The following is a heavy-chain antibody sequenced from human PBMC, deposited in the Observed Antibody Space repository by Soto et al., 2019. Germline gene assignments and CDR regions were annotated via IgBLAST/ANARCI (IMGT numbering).Heavy chain of an antibody. CDR1: GFTFSTSW. D-gene: IGHD3-10*01. J-gene: IGHJ4*02. V-gene: IGHV3-7*01. Sequence: LRLSCAASGFTFSTSWMSWVRQAPGKGLEWVANIKEDGSEKYYVDSVKGRFTISRDHAKNSLYLQMNSLGADDTAVYYCARADYYGDPGSYWGQGTLVTVSS. CDR3: ARADYYGDPGSY. CDR2: IKEDGSEK.